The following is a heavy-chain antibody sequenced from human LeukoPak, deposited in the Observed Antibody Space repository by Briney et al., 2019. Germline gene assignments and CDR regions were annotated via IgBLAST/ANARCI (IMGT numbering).Heavy chain of an antibody. D-gene: IGHD3-22*01. CDR3: ARGGTYYYDSSGYSALLLDY. Sequence: GGSLRLSCAASGFTFDDYAVSWVRQAPGKGLEWVSGINWNGNSTGYADSVKGRFTISRDNAKNSLYLQMNSLRAEDTALYYCARGGTYYYDSSGYSALLLDYWGQGTLVTVSS. CDR2: INWNGNST. V-gene: IGHV3-20*04. J-gene: IGHJ4*02. CDR1: GFTFDDYA.